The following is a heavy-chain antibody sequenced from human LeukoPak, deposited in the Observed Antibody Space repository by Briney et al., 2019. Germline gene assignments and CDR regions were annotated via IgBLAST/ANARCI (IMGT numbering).Heavy chain of an antibody. Sequence: SQTLSLTCAISGDSVSSNSAAWNWLRQSPSRGLEWLGRTYYRSKWYDDYAVSVKSRITINPDTSKNQFSLQLNSVTPEDTAVYYCARDSSSAARGFDYWGQGTLVTVSS. V-gene: IGHV6-1*01. CDR3: ARDSSSAARGFDY. J-gene: IGHJ4*02. CDR1: GDSVSSNSAA. D-gene: IGHD6-6*01. CDR2: TYYRSKWYD.